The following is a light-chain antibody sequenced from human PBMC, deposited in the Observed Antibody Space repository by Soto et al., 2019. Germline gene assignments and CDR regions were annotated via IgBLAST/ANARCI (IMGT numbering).Light chain of an antibody. CDR3: HQYGSSPPVT. J-gene: IGKJ5*01. CDR2: GAS. V-gene: IGKV3-20*01. Sequence: ENVLTQSPGTLSLSPGERATLSCRASQSVSSSYLAWYQQKPGQAPRLLIYGASSRATGIPDRFSGSGSGTDFTLTISRLEPEDFAMYYCHQYGSSPPVTFGQGTRPEIK. CDR1: QSVSSSY.